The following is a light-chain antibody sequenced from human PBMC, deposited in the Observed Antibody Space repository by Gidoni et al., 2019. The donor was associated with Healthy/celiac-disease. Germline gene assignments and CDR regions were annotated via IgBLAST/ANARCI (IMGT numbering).Light chain of an antibody. J-gene: IGLJ2*01. V-gene: IGLV1-44*01. CDR2: SNN. Sequence: QSVLTQPPAASGTPGQRVTISCSGSSSNIGSNTVNWYQQLPGPAPKPLIYSNNPRPSGVPDLFSGSKSGTSASLAISGLQSEDEADYYCAAWDDSLNGVVFGGGTKLTVL. CDR3: AAWDDSLNGVV. CDR1: SSNIGSNT.